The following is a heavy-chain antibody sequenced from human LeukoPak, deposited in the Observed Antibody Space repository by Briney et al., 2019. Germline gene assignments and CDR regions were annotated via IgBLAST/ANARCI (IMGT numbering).Heavy chain of an antibody. D-gene: IGHD5-18*01. CDR2: MSYDGFNK. J-gene: IGHJ4*02. CDR1: GFTFSSYA. CDR3: AKTKGYSYGYYFDY. Sequence: SGGSLRLSCAAAGFTFSSYAMHWVRQSLGKGLELVAVMSYDGFNKYYADSVKGRFTISRDNSKNTLYLQMNSLRAEDTAVYYCAKTKGYSYGYYFDYWGQGTLVTVSS. V-gene: IGHV3-30*18.